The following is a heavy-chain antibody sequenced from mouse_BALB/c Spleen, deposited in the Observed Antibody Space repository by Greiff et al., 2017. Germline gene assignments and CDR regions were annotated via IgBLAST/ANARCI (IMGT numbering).Heavy chain of an antibody. CDR3: ARGAYDYDVGAMDY. CDR2: ISSGSSTI. J-gene: IGHJ4*01. CDR1: GFTFSSFG. D-gene: IGHD2-4*01. Sequence: DVKLVESGGGLVQPGGSRKLSCAASGFTFSSFGMHWVRQAPEKGLEWVAYISSGSSTIYYADTVKGRVTISRDNPKNTLFLQITSLRSEDTAMYYCARGAYDYDVGAMDYWGQGTSVTVSS. V-gene: IGHV5-17*02.